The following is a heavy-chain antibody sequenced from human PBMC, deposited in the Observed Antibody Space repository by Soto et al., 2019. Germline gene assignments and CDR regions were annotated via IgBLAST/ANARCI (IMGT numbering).Heavy chain of an antibody. D-gene: IGHD3-16*01. CDR1: GYIFVNNG. CDR2: ISPYTGNT. CDR3: VMVDNYVTPTPQDV. Sequence: QVQLVQSGDEVKKPGASVKVSCKASGYIFVNNGIAWVRQAPGQGLEWMGRISPYTGNTHSATKVQGRLTMTTDTSTRTAYMGLGSLTSDDTAVYYCVMVDNYVTPTPQDVWGQGTTVTVSS. J-gene: IGHJ6*02. V-gene: IGHV1-18*01.